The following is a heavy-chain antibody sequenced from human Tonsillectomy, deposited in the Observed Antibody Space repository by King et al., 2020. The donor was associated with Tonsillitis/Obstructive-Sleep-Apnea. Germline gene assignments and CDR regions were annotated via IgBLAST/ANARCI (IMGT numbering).Heavy chain of an antibody. J-gene: IGHJ6*03. V-gene: IGHV3-21*01. CDR1: GFTFSSYS. CDR3: ARVGSTSPYYYYYMDV. CDR2: ISSSSSYK. Sequence: VQLVESGGGLVKPGGSLRLSCAASGFTFSSYSMNWVRQAPGKGLEWVSSISSSSSYKYYEYSVKGRFTISRDHAKNSLYLQMNSLRAGDTAVYYCARVGSTSPYYYYYMDVWGKGTTVTVSS. D-gene: IGHD2-2*01.